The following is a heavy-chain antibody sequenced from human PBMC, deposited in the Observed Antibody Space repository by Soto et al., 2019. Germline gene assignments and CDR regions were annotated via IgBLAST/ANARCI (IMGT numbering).Heavy chain of an antibody. CDR3: ARISGYSYGLPPYFDY. J-gene: IGHJ4*02. V-gene: IGHV4-61*01. CDR1: GGSVSSGSYY. Sequence: QVQLQESGPGLVKPSETLSLTCTVSGGSVSSGSYYWSWIRQPPGKGLEWIGYIYYSGSTNDNPSLKSRVTISVDTSKNQFSLKLSSVTAADTAVYYCARISGYSYGLPPYFDYWGQGTLVTVSS. CDR2: IYYSGST. D-gene: IGHD5-18*01.